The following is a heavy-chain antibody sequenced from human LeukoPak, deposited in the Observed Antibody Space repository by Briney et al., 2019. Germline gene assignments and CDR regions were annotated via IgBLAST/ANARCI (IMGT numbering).Heavy chain of an antibody. CDR1: GGSFSGYY. J-gene: IGHJ5*02. D-gene: IGHD6-6*01. CDR3: ARAPLGSSRQRRFDP. CDR2: INHGVIA. V-gene: IGHV4-34*01. Sequence: SKTLSLTCAVYGGSFSGYYWSCIRQPPGKGLGWMGEINHGVIANYNPSLKRRVTISVDTFKNQFSLKLSSVTAAETAVYYCARAPLGSSRQRRFDPWGQGTLVTVSS.